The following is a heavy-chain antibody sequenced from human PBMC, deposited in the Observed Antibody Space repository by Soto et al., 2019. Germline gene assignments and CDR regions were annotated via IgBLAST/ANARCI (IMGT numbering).Heavy chain of an antibody. CDR2: ISGSGGST. D-gene: IGHD6-6*01. CDR3: AGGSSSGYYYYYGMDV. V-gene: IGHV3-23*01. Sequence: GGSLRLSCAASGFTFSSYAMSRVRQAPGKGLEWVSAISGSGGSTYYADSVKGRFTISRDNSKNTLYLQMNSLRAEDTAVYYCAGGSSSGYYYYYGMDVWGQGTTVTVSS. J-gene: IGHJ6*02. CDR1: GFTFSSYA.